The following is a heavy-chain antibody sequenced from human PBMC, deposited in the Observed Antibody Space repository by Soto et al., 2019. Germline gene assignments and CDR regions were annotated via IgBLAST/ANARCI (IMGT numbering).Heavy chain of an antibody. CDR2: IRETGNT. CDR3: AKQQMGVIRALDY. V-gene: IGHV3-23*01. J-gene: IGHJ4*02. CDR1: GFTFSNYA. Sequence: GGSLRLSCAASGFTFSNYAISWIRHAPGKGLEWVSTIRETGNTYYADSVRGRFATSRDNSENTLYLQMSSLRAEDTAVYYCAKQQMGVIRALDYWGQGTLVTVSS. D-gene: IGHD1-26*01.